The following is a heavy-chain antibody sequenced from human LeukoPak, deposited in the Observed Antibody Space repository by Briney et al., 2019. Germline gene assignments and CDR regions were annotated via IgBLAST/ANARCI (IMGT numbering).Heavy chain of an antibody. CDR2: ISWNSGSI. J-gene: IGHJ4*02. CDR1: GFTFYDYA. D-gene: IGHD6-13*01. CDR3: AKDISQRQQLFYFDY. V-gene: IGHV3-9*01. Sequence: PGGSLRLSCAASGFTFYDYAMHWVRHAPGKGLEWVSGISWNSGSIVYADSVKGRFTISRDNAKNSLYLQMNSLRAEDTALYYCAKDISQRQQLFYFDYWGQGTLVTVSS.